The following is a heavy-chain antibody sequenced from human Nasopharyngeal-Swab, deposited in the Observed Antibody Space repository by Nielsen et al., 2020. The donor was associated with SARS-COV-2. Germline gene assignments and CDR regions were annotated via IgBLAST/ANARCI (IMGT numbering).Heavy chain of an antibody. CDR1: GFSFSTYW. J-gene: IGHJ6*03. D-gene: IGHD3-16*02. Sequence: GESLKISCAASGFSFSTYWMTWVRQAPGKGLEWVANIKQDGSEKYYVDSVKGRFPVTRDNPKNLLYLQVNRLRAEDTAVYYCARQGVFVPAYFHQYYMDVWGKGTTVTVSS. CDR2: IKQDGSEK. V-gene: IGHV3-7*05. CDR3: ARQGVFVPAYFHQYYMDV.